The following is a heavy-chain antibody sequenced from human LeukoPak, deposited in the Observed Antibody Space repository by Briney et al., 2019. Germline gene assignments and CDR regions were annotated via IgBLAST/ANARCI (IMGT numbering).Heavy chain of an antibody. Sequence: ASVNVSCKASGYTLTGYYIHWVRQAPGQRLEWMGWINPNSGDTDYAQRFRGRVTMTRDTSISTAFMELRRLMSDDTAIYYCARGSPLAATGSGLTSWGQGTLVTVSS. CDR1: GYTLTGYY. V-gene: IGHV1-2*02. CDR3: ARGSPLAATGSGLTS. J-gene: IGHJ5*02. CDR2: INPNSGDT. D-gene: IGHD6-13*01.